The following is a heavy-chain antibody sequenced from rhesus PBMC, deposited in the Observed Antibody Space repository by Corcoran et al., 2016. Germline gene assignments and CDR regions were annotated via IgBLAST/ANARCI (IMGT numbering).Heavy chain of an antibody. CDR2: IMGSSGAAP. J-gene: IGHJ5-1*01. Sequence: QVHLQESGPGLVKPSETLSLTCAVSGYSISSGYYWGWIRPSPGKGLVYVGTIMGSSGAAPSSPPSLKSRVTISQDTLKNQFSLKLSSVTAADTAVYYCVREAGRFDVWGAGVLVTVFS. CDR3: VREAGRFDV. CDR1: GYSISSGYY. D-gene: IGHD6-25*01. V-gene: IGHV4-99*02.